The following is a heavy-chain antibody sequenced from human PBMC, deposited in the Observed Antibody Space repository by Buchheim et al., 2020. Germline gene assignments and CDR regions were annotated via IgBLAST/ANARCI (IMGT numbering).Heavy chain of an antibody. Sequence: QVQLVESGGGVVQPGRSLRLSCAASGFTFSSYGMHWVRQAPGKGLEWVAVISYDGSNKYYADSVKGRFIISRDNSKNTLYLQMNSLRAEDTAVYYCAKDRDNWNDYFDYWGQGTL. CDR1: GFTFSSYG. CDR3: AKDRDNWNDYFDY. J-gene: IGHJ4*02. V-gene: IGHV3-30*18. CDR2: ISYDGSNK. D-gene: IGHD1-20*01.